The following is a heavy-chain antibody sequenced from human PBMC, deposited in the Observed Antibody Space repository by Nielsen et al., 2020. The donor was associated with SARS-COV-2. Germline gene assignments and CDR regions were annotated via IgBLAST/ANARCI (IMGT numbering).Heavy chain of an antibody. D-gene: IGHD1-7*01. V-gene: IGHV3-30-3*01. CDR3: AREEKRGYNWNYDTAMVNEDYFDY. J-gene: IGHJ4*02. Sequence: GESLKISCAASGFTFSSYAMHWVRQAPGKGLEWVAVISYDGSNKYYADSVKGRFTISRDNSKNTLYLQMNSLRAEDTAVYYCAREEKRGYNWNYDTAMVNEDYFDYWGQGTLVTVSS. CDR2: ISYDGSNK. CDR1: GFTFSSYA.